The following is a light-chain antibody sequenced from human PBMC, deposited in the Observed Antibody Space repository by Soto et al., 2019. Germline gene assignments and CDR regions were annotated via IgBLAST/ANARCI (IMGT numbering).Light chain of an antibody. CDR3: MQALQTPYT. Sequence: DIVMTQSPLSLPVTPGEPASISCRSSQSLLHSNGYKYLDWYLQKPGQSPQLLIHLASNRASGVPDRISGSGSGTDFTLKISRVEAEDVGVYYCMQALQTPYTFGQGTKLEIK. J-gene: IGKJ2*01. V-gene: IGKV2-28*01. CDR2: LAS. CDR1: QSLLHSNGYKY.